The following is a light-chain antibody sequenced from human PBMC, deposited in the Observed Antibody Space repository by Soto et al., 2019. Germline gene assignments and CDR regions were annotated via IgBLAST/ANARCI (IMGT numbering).Light chain of an antibody. J-gene: IGLJ1*01. Sequence: QSALTQPTSVSGSPGQSITISCTGNHNDIGTYDYVSWYQQHPGRAPRLLIYGVTTRPSGISDRFSASKSGLTASLTISGLQPEDEADYYCSSFTSDRIYLFGPGTKLTVL. V-gene: IGLV2-14*03. CDR2: GVT. CDR1: HNDIGTYDY. CDR3: SSFTSDRIYL.